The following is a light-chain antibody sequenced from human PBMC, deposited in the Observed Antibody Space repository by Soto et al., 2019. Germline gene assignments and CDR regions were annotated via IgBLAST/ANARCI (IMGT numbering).Light chain of an antibody. J-gene: IGLJ1*01. CDR1: SSDVGGYNF. V-gene: IGLV2-8*01. Sequence: QSVLTQPPSASGSPGQSVTISCTGTSSDVGGYNFVSWYQQHPGKAPKLMIYEVTKRPSGVPDRFSGSKSGNTASLTVSGLQADDEADYYCSSYTGSNNYVFGTGTKVPS. CDR3: SSYTGSNNYV. CDR2: EVT.